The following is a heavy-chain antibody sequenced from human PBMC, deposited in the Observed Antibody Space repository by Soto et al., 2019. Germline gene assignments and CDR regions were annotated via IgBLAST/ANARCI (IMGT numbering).Heavy chain of an antibody. V-gene: IGHV3-30-3*01. J-gene: IGHJ6*02. D-gene: IGHD4-4*01. CDR2: ISYDGSNK. CDR3: GREQSKDYYYYGMDV. CDR1: GFTFSSYA. Sequence: GGSLRLSCAASGFTFSSYAMHWVRQAPGKGLEWVAVISYDGSNKYYADSVKGRFTIPRDNSKNTLYLQMNSLRAEDTAVYYCGREQSKDYYYYGMDVWGQGTMVTVSS.